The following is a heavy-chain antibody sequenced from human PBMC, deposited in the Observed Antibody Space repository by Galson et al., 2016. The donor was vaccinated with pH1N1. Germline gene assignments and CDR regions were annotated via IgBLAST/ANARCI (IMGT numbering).Heavy chain of an antibody. V-gene: IGHV1-69*13. CDR1: GGTFSDSP. D-gene: IGHD2-2*01. J-gene: IGHJ5*02. CDR2: IIPLFGTT. Sequence: SVKVSCKASGGTFSDSPISWVRQAPGQGLEWMGGIIPLFGTTNYAQKFRGRVTITADESTSTAYMELSSLRYEDTAVYYCARDLGVVPAATSWFDPWGQGLMVAVSS. CDR3: ARDLGVVPAATSWFDP.